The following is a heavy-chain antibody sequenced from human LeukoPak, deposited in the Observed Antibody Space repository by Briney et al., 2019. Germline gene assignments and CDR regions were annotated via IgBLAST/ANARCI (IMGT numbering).Heavy chain of an antibody. CDR1: GFXFSSYS. CDR2: ISSSSSTI. J-gene: IGHJ4*02. D-gene: IGHD3-10*01. V-gene: IGHV3-48*02. CDR3: ARVRFSGDREDY. Sequence: GGSLRLSCAASGFXFSSYSINWVRQAPGKGREWVSYISSSSSTIYYADSVKGRFTISRDNAKNSLYLQMNSLRDEDTAVYYCARVRFSGDREDYWGQGTLVTVSS.